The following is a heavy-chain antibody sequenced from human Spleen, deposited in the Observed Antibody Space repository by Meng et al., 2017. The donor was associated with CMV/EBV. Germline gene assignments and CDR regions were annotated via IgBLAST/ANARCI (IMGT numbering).Heavy chain of an antibody. CDR2: IKQDGSEK. V-gene: IGHV3-7*01. D-gene: IGHD3-3*01. J-gene: IGHJ4*02. CDR3: ARGREYDFWSGYYEGAYYFDY. CDR1: EFTFSRYW. Sequence: GGSLRLSCTASEFTFSRYWMSWVRQAPGKGLEWVANIKQDGSEKYYVDSVKGRFTISRDNAKNSLYLQMNSPRAEDTAVYFCARGREYDFWSGYYEGAYYFDYWGQGTLVTVSS.